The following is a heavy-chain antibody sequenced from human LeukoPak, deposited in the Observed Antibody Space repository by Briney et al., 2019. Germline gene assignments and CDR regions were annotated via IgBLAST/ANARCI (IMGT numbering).Heavy chain of an antibody. D-gene: IGHD2-21*02. Sequence: GGSLRLSCAASGFTFSRYAMHWVRQAPGRGLEYVSGITTNGGSTYYTNSVKGRFTISRDNSKNTLYLQMGSLRAEDMAVYYCARGTGLLCGGDCDPLDYWGQGTLVTVSS. CDR1: GFTFSRYA. J-gene: IGHJ4*02. CDR2: ITTNGGST. V-gene: IGHV3-64*01. CDR3: ARGTGLLCGGDCDPLDY.